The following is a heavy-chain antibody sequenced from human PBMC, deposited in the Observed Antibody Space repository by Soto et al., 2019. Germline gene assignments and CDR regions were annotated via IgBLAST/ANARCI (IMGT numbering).Heavy chain of an antibody. CDR2: ISGSGADT. J-gene: IGHJ4*02. Sequence: PGESLKISCAPSGFIFSNYAMSWVRQARGKGLEWVSAISGSGADTYYTESVKGRFTISRDNFKNTLYLQMNSLRAEDTAVYYCAKDTGRGGGSVFDYWGQGTLVTVSS. CDR1: GFIFSNYA. D-gene: IGHD2-15*01. CDR3: AKDTGRGGGSVFDY. V-gene: IGHV3-23*01.